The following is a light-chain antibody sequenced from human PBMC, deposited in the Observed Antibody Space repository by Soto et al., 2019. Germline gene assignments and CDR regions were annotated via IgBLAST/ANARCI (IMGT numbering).Light chain of an antibody. CDR3: EQYGSSPGT. CDR1: QSVSSDY. CDR2: GAS. Sequence: TGLNQSPSTLSLSHRESATLSCRAGQSVSSDYLAWYQQKPDQAPRLLIYGASSRATGIPDRFSGSGSGAVFTLTISRLEPEDFAVYYCEQYGSSPGTFAGGTKVDIK. V-gene: IGKV3-20*01. J-gene: IGKJ4*01.